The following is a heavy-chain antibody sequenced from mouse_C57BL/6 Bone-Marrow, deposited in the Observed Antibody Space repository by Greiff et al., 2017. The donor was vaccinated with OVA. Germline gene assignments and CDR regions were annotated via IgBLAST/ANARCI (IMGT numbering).Heavy chain of an antibody. J-gene: IGHJ2*01. V-gene: IGHV1-80*01. CDR2: IYPGVGAI. CDR3: ARGAY. CDR1: GYAFSNYW. Sequence: VQLQPSGAELVKPGASVKISCKASGYAFSNYWMNWVKQRPGKGLEWIGQIYPGVGAINYNGKLKGKATLTADKSSSTAYMQFSSLTSEDSAVYFCARGAYWGQGTTLTVAS.